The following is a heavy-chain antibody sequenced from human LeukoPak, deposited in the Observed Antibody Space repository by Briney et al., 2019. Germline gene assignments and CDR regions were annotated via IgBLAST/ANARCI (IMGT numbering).Heavy chain of an antibody. D-gene: IGHD4-11*01. Sequence: YPGGSLRLSCVASGFTFSSYSMNWVRRAPGKGLEWFSYISSSSSTIYYADSVKGRFTISRDNAANSLYLQMNSLRAEDTAVYYCATDSLTRLQYLDYXXXXTLVTVSS. CDR2: ISSSSSTI. V-gene: IGHV3-48*01. J-gene: IGHJ4*01. CDR3: ATDSLTRLQYLDY. CDR1: GFTFSSYS.